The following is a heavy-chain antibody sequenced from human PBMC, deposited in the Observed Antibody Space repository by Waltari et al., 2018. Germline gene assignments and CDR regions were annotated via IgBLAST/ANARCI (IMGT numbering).Heavy chain of an antibody. CDR3: ARDAKSVTAPFDY. Sequence: QVKLQESGPGLVKPSETLSLTCAVSGYSISSGYYWGWIRQPPGKGLEWIGSIYHSGSTYYNPSLKSRVTISVDTSKNQFSLKLSSVTAADTAVYYCARDAKSVTAPFDYWGQGTLVTVSS. D-gene: IGHD4-17*01. V-gene: IGHV4-38-2*02. J-gene: IGHJ4*02. CDR1: GYSISSGYY. CDR2: IYHSGST.